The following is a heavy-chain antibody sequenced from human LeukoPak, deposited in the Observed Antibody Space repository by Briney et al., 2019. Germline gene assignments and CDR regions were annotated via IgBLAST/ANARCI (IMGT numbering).Heavy chain of an antibody. V-gene: IGHV4-4*07. CDR1: GGSISSYY. J-gene: IGHJ3*02. Sequence: PSETLSLTCTVSGGSISSYYWNWIRQPAGKGLEWIGRIYTSGSTNYNPSLKSRVTMSVDTSKNQFSLKLSSVTAADTAVYYCARTMVRGVRHDDAFDIWGQGTMVTVSS. CDR2: IYTSGST. CDR3: ARTMVRGVRHDDAFDI. D-gene: IGHD3-10*01.